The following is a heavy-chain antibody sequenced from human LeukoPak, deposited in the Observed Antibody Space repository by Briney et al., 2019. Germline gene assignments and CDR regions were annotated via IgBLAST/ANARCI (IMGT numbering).Heavy chain of an antibody. V-gene: IGHV4-34*01. J-gene: IGHJ4*02. CDR3: ARGGRDGYNLIDGTLDY. CDR1: GGSFSGYY. CDR2: INHSGST. Sequence: SETLSLICAVHGGSFSGYYWSSIPDPPGRGLECRGEINHSGSTNYNPSLKSRVTISVDTSKNQFSLKLSSVTAADTAVYYCARGGRDGYNLIDGTLDYWGQGSLVSVSS. D-gene: IGHD5-24*01.